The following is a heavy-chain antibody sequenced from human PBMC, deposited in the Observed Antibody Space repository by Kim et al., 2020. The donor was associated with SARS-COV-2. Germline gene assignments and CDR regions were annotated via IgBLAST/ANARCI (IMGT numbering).Heavy chain of an antibody. V-gene: IGHV3-23*01. CDR1: GFTVNNFA. CDR3: AKAQPLSSGWYVFEV. Sequence: GGSLRLSCGASGFTVNNFAMSWVRQAPGKGLEWVSTDPGGGGRTFYADSVKGRFTISRDNSKNTVFLQMNSVRAEDTAVYYCAKAQPLSSGWYVFEVGGQGHGDTVFS. J-gene: IGHJ1*01. D-gene: IGHD6-19*01. CDR2: DPGGGGRT.